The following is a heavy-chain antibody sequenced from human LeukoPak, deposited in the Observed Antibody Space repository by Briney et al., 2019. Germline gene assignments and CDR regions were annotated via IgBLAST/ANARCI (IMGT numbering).Heavy chain of an antibody. D-gene: IGHD6-13*01. V-gene: IGHV3-30*02. CDR1: GFTFSSYG. J-gene: IGHJ4*02. Sequence: GGSLRLSCAASGFTFSSYGMHWVRQAPGKGLEWVAFIRYDGSNKYYADSVKGRFTISRDNSKNTLYLQMNSLRAEDTAVYYCAKDPEREQLVPLGVDYWGQGTLVTVSS. CDR3: AKDPEREQLVPLGVDY. CDR2: IRYDGSNK.